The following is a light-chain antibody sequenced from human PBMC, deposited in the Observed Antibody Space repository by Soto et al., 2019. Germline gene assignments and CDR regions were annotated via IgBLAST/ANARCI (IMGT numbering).Light chain of an antibody. J-gene: IGLJ7*01. CDR1: GSNIGSNY. Sequence: QSVLTQPPSASGTPGQRVTISCSGSGSNIGSNYVYWYQQLTGTAPKLLIYRNNQRPSGVPDRFSGSKSGTSASLAISGLRSEDEADYYCAAWDDSLSGAVFGGGTKLTV. CDR3: AAWDDSLSGAV. V-gene: IGLV1-47*01. CDR2: RNN.